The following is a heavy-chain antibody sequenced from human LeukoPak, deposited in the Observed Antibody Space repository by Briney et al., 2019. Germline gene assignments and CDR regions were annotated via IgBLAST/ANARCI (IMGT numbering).Heavy chain of an antibody. CDR3: ASLKGLTGTSSG. Sequence: ASVKVSCKASGYTFTGYYMHWVRQTPGQGLEWMGWINPNSGGTNYAQKFQGRVTMTRDTSISTAYMELSRLRSDDTAVYYCASLKGLTGTSSGWGQGTLVTVSS. J-gene: IGHJ4*02. V-gene: IGHV1-2*02. D-gene: IGHD1-7*01. CDR2: INPNSGGT. CDR1: GYTFTGYY.